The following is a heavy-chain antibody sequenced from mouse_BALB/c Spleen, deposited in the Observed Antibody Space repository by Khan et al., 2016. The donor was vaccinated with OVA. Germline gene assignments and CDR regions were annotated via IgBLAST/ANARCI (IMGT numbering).Heavy chain of an antibody. CDR1: GYSITSNYA. CDR2: ISYSGST. CDR3: ARKKYYGDAVDY. V-gene: IGHV3-2*02. Sequence: EVQLQESGPGLVKPSQSLSLTCTVTGYSITSNYAWNWIRQFPGNKLEWMGYISYSGSTSYNPSLKSRISITRDTSKNQFFLQLNSVTTEDTATYYCARKKYYGDAVDYWGQGSSGTVAS. D-gene: IGHD1-2*01. J-gene: IGHJ4*01.